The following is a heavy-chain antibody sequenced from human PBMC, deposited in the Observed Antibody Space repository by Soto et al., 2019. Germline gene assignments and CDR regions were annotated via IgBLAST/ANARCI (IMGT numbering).Heavy chain of an antibody. CDR1: GDSVSSNSAA. V-gene: IGHV6-1*01. CDR3: AILRHDGDYYYYCIDV. J-gene: IGHJ6*02. CDR2: TYYRSKWYN. D-gene: IGHD2-15*01. Sequence: KQSQTLSLTCAISGDSVSSNSAAWNWIRQSPSRGLEWLGRTYYRSKWYNDYAVSVKSRITINPDTSKNQFSLQLNSVTPEDTAVDYCAILRHDGDYYYYCIDVWGQGTTVTVSS.